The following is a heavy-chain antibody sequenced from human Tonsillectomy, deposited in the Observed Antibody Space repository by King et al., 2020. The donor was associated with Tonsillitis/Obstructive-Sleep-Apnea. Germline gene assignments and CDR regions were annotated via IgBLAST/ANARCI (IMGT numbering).Heavy chain of an antibody. J-gene: IGHJ6*03. Sequence: QLQESGPGLMKPSETLSLTCTVSGGSISDSGYYWAWIRQPPGKRLEWIGSIYYSGSSYYNPSLKSRVTVSVGTSKNQFSLRLTSVTAADTAVYYCTRQDALSHYYMDVWGKGTTVTVSS. CDR3: TRQDALSHYYMDV. D-gene: IGHD2-8*01. CDR1: GGSISDSGYY. V-gene: IGHV4-39*01. CDR2: IYYSGSS.